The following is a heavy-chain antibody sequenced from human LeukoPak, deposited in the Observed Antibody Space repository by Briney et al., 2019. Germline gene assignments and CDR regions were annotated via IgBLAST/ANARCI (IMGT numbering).Heavy chain of an antibody. D-gene: IGHD3-22*01. CDR2: IYYSGST. J-gene: IGHJ6*02. CDR3: ARFYYYDSSGYPPYYYYYGMDV. CDR1: GGSISSSSYY. V-gene: IGHV4-39*07. Sequence: PSETLSLTCTVSGGSISSSSYYWGWIRQPPGKGLEWIGSIYYSGSTYYNPSLKSRVTISVDTSKNQFSLKLSSVTAADTAVYYCARFYYYDSSGYPPYYYYYGMDVWGQGTTVTVSS.